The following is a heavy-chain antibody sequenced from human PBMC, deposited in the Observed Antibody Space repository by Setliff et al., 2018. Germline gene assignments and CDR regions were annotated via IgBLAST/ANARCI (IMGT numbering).Heavy chain of an antibody. J-gene: IGHJ4*02. Sequence: ASVKVSCKASGYTFTSYDINWVRQATGQGLEWMGWMNPNSGNTGYAQKFQGRVTMTRNNSISTAYMELSSLRSEDTAVYYCARAVGRWFGDHTMGYFDYWGQGTLVTVSS. V-gene: IGHV1-8*01. D-gene: IGHD3-10*01. CDR2: MNPNSGNT. CDR3: ARAVGRWFGDHTMGYFDY. CDR1: GYTFTSYD.